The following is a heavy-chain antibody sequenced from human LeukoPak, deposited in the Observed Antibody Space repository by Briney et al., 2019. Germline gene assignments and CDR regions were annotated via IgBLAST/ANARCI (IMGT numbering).Heavy chain of an antibody. CDR2: LSADGRTI. D-gene: IGHD5-18*01. V-gene: IGHV3-48*01. CDR3: ARGGYTYGLDS. CDR1: GFSLTSYS. Sequence: GGSLRLSCAASGFSLTSYSMNWVRQAPGKCLEWISYLSADGRTIYYADSVQGRFSISRDTAKNTVSLQMGSLRADDTAVYYCARGGYTYGLDSWGQGVLVVVSS. J-gene: IGHJ4*02.